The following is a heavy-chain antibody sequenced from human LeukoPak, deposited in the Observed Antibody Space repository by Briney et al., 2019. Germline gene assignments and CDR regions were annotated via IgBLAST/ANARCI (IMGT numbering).Heavy chain of an antibody. V-gene: IGHV4-39*01. J-gene: IGHJ4*02. CDR1: GGSISSSSYY. CDR3: ARQVYDSSGYSTDFDY. CDR2: IYYSGST. D-gene: IGHD3-22*01. Sequence: SETLSLTCTVSGGSISSSSYYWGWIRQPPGKGLEWIGTIYYSGSTYYNPSLKSRITISVDTSKNQFSLKLSSVTAADTAVYYCARQVYDSSGYSTDFDYWGQGTLVTVSS.